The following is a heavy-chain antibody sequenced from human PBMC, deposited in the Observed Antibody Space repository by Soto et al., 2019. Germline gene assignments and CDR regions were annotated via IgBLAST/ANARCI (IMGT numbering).Heavy chain of an antibody. CDR3: VREVCSGGLCKVFDY. D-gene: IGHD2-15*01. CDR2: IDGVGTVI. CDR1: GFTFSSYW. V-gene: IGHV3-74*01. J-gene: IGHJ4*02. Sequence: EVHLVESGGDLVQPGGSLRLSCAASGFTFSSYWMHWARQAPGKGLVWLSSIDGVGTVIPHADSVKGRFTVSRDNAKNTLYLQMNSLRAEDTAVYYCVREVCSGGLCKVFDYWGQGTRVTVSS.